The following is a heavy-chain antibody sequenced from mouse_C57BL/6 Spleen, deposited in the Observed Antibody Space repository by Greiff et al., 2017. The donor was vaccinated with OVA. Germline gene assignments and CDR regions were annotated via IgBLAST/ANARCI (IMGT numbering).Heavy chain of an antibody. Sequence: DVKLQESGGGLVQPGGSMKLSCVASGFTFSNYWMNWVRQSPEKGLEWVAQIRLKSDNYATHYAESVKGRFTISRDDSKSSVYLQMNNLRAEDTGIYYCTAYYSSWSWFAYWGQGTLVTVSA. J-gene: IGHJ3*01. CDR3: TAYYSSWSWFAY. CDR2: IRLKSDNYAT. V-gene: IGHV6-3*01. D-gene: IGHD2-5*01. CDR1: GFTFSNYW.